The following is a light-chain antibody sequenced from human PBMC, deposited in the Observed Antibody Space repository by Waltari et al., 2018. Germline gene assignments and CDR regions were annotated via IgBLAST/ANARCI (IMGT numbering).Light chain of an antibody. CDR3: QQYSTFPPT. CDR1: QAISTF. Sequence: DIQMTQSPSSLSPSVGDRVILTCRASQAISTFLAWFQLKQGKAPKSLIYAASTLQTGVSSNFSGSGSWTDFTLTISSLQPGDCATYYCQQYSTFPPTFGGGTRVEI. CDR2: AAS. V-gene: IGKV1-16*02. J-gene: IGKJ4*01.